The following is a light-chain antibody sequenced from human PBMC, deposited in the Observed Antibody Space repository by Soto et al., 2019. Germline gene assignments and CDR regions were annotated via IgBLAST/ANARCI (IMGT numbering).Light chain of an antibody. V-gene: IGLV2-14*01. CDR2: EVS. CDR1: SSDVGGYNY. J-gene: IGLJ1*01. CDR3: ISHTRSGTHV. Sequence: QSALTQPASVSGSPGQSITISCTGTSSDVGGYNYVSWYQKHPGKVPKLMIYEVSNRPSGVSNRFSGSKSGNTASLTISGLQAEDEADYYCISHTRSGTHVFGTGTKLTVL.